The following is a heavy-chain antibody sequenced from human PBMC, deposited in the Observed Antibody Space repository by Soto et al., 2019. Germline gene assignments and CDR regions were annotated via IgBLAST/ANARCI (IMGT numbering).Heavy chain of an antibody. D-gene: IGHD5-18*01. J-gene: IGHJ4*02. V-gene: IGHV4-31*03. CDR1: GGSISSGGYY. CDR2: IYYSGST. CDR3: ARIRIQLWCVDY. Sequence: SETLSLTCTVSGGSISSGGYYWSWIRQHPGKGLEWIGYIYYSGSTYYNPSLKSRVTISVDTSKNQFSLKLSSVTAADTAVYYCARIRIQLWCVDYWGQGTLVTVSS.